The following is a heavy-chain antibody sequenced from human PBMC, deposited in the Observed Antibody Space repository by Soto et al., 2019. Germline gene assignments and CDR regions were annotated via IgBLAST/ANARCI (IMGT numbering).Heavy chain of an antibody. CDR3: VTGDHADY. CDR1: RITDKTYW. J-gene: IGHJ4*02. D-gene: IGHD3-10*01. CDR2: IKQDGTER. V-gene: IGHV3-7*03. Sequence: WGSLGLARAACRITDKTYWMGWLCQAPGRGLEWVATIKQDGTERYYMDSLKGRFTISRDNAINSLYLQMGSLRAEDTAVYFCVTGDHADYWGQGTLVTVSS.